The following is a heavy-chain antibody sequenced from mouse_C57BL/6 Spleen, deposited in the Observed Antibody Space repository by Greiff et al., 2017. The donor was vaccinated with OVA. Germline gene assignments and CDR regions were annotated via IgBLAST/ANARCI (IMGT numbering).Heavy chain of an antibody. J-gene: IGHJ4*01. CDR3: ARSVNPPGLYAMDY. CDR2: IYPGSGST. CDR1: GYTFTSHW. V-gene: IGHV1-55*01. D-gene: IGHD3-1*01. Sequence: QVQLQQPGAELVKPGASVKMSCKASGYTFTSHWITWVKQRPGQGLEWIGDIYPGSGSTNYNEKFKSKATLTVDTSSSTAYMQLSSLTSEDSAVYYCARSVNPPGLYAMDYWGQGTSVTVSS.